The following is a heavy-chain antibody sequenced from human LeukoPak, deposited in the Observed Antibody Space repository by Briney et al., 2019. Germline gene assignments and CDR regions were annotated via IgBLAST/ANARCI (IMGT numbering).Heavy chain of an antibody. V-gene: IGHV1-69*13. CDR3: APLFGHSSSWYDWFDP. CDR1: GGTFSSYA. D-gene: IGHD6-13*01. CDR2: IIPIFGTA. J-gene: IGHJ5*02. Sequence: ASVKVSCKASGGTFSSYAISWVRQAPGQGLEWMGGIIPIFGTANYAQKFQGRVTITADESTSTAYMELSSLRSEDTAVYYCAPLFGHSSSWYDWFDPWGQGTLVTVSS.